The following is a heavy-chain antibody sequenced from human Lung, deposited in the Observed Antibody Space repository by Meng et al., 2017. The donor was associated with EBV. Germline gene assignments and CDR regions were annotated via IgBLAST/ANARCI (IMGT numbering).Heavy chain of an antibody. CDR2: ISGSASTI. D-gene: IGHD1-14*01. CDR1: GFTFRDYY. Sequence: QVQLVESGGGLVKPGGSLRLSCAASGFTFRDYYMNWIRQAPGKGLEWVSYISGSASTIYYADSVKGRFTISRDNAQNLLFLHMDSLRVEDTAVYYCVRGSYTGISWGQGTLVTVSS. J-gene: IGHJ5*02. V-gene: IGHV3-11*01. CDR3: VRGSYTGIS.